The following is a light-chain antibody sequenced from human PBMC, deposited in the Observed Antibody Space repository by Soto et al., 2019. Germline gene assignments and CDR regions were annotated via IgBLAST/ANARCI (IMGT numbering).Light chain of an antibody. J-gene: IGKJ1*01. Sequence: AIRMTQSPSSFSASTGDRVTITCRASQGISSYLAWYQQKPGKAPNLLIYSASTLQSGVPSRFSGSGSGTDFTLTITSLQSDDFATYYCQHYYSYPQTFGQGTKVEIK. CDR2: SAS. CDR1: QGISSY. V-gene: IGKV1-8*01. CDR3: QHYYSYPQT.